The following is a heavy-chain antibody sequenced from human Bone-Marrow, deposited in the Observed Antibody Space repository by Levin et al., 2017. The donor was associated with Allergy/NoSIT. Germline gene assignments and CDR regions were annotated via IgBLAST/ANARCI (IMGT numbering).Heavy chain of an antibody. CDR2: IKQDGSEK. V-gene: IGHV3-7*01. Sequence: GESLKISCAASGFTFSSYWMSWVRQAPGKGLEWVANIKQDGSEKYYVDSVKGRFTISRDNAKNSEYLQMNSLRAEDTAVYYCTRGGRPVAARWDLFDYWGQGTLVTVSS. J-gene: IGHJ4*02. CDR3: TRGGRPVAARWDLFDY. CDR1: GFTFSSYW. D-gene: IGHD6-6*01.